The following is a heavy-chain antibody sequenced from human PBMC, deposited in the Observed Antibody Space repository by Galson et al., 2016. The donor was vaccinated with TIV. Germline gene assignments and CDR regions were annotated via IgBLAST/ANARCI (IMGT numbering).Heavy chain of an antibody. Sequence: SVKVSCKASGYIFTNFYLHWVRQAPGQGLEWMGIMNPDSGTTTYAQKFQGRITMTRDTSKSTSYMDVRSLRSEETAVYFCASDYRIMSTTTLDFWGQGTLVTVSS. J-gene: IGHJ4*01. CDR1: GYIFTNFY. CDR2: MNPDSGTT. V-gene: IGHV1-46*01. D-gene: IGHD2-2*01. CDR3: ASDYRIMSTTTLDF.